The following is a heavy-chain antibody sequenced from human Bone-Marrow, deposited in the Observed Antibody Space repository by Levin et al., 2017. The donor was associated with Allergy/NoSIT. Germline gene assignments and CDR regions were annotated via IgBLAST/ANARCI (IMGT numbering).Heavy chain of an antibody. CDR3: ARDATVDHGWVYLEY. CDR2: ISISGESI. V-gene: IGHV3-48*03. D-gene: IGHD4-23*01. Sequence: TGGSLRLSCAASGFTFSSYEMNWVRQAPGKGLEWLAHISISGESIHYVDSVKGRFTISRDNAKNSVYLQMNSLRAEDTAVYYCARDATVDHGWVYLEYWGRGTPVTVSS. CDR1: GFTFSSYE. J-gene: IGHJ4*02.